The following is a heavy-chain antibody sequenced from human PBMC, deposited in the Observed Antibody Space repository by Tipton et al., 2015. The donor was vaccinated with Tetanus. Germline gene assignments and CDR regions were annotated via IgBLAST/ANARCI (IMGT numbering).Heavy chain of an antibody. J-gene: IGHJ6*02. D-gene: IGHD1-26*01. CDR2: IYSGDSRT. CDR3: AKSVGSTGRDGMDV. Sequence: SLRLSCAASGFTFNTYAMSCVCQAPGKGLEWGSVIYSGDSRTYYADSVKGRFTISRDNSKNTLYLQMNSLRADDTAVYYCAKSVGSTGRDGMDVWGQGTTVTVSS. V-gene: IGHV3-23*03. CDR1: GFTFNTYA.